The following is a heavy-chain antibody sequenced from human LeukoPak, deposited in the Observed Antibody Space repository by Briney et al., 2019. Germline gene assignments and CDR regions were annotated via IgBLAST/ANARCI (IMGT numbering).Heavy chain of an antibody. V-gene: IGHV1-69*13. CDR3: ARGPDYGDHGPDWYFDL. CDR1: GGTFSSYA. Sequence: SVKVSCKASGGTFSSYAISWVRQAPGQGLEWMGGIIPIFGTANYAQKFQGRVTITADESTSTAYMELSSLRSEDTAVYYCARGPDYGDHGPDWYFDLWGRGTLVTVSS. CDR2: IIPIFGTA. D-gene: IGHD4-17*01. J-gene: IGHJ2*01.